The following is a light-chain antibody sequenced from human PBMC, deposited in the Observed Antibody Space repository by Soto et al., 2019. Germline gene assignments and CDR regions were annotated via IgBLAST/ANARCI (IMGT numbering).Light chain of an antibody. CDR2: DAS. Sequence: DIQMTQSPSTLSASVGDRVTITCRASQSISTWLAWYQQRPGKAPKFLIYDASSLESGVPSRFSGSGSGTEFTLTISTLQPDDFATYYCQQYNSYPYTFGQGTKLEIK. CDR3: QQYNSYPYT. V-gene: IGKV1-5*01. CDR1: QSISTW. J-gene: IGKJ2*01.